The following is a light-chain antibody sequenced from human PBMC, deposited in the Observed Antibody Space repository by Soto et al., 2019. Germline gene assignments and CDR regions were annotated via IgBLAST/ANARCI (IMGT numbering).Light chain of an antibody. CDR2: AAS. V-gene: IGKV3-20*01. CDR3: QHYGNLKYI. J-gene: IGKJ2*01. CDR1: QSLSSGH. Sequence: EIVLTQFPGTLSLAPGERATLSCRASQSLSSGHLAWYQQKPGQAPRLLIYAASNRATGIPDRFVGSGSGTDFTLTISRLEAEDLPVYHCQHYGNLKYIFGQGPKVHIK.